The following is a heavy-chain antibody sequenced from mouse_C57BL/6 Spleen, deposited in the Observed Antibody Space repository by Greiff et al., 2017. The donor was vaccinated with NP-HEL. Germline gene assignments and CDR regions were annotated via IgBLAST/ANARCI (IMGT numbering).Heavy chain of an antibody. CDR3: ARKGAGPYYFDD. Sequence: QVQLQQPGAELVMPGASVKLSCKASGYTFTSYWMHWVKQRPGQGLEWIGEIDPSDSYTNYNQKFKGKSTLTVDKSSSTAYMQLSSLTSEDSAVYYCARKGAGPYYFDDWGQGTTLTVSS. V-gene: IGHV1-69*01. CDR2: IDPSDSYT. J-gene: IGHJ2*01. CDR1: GYTFTSYW.